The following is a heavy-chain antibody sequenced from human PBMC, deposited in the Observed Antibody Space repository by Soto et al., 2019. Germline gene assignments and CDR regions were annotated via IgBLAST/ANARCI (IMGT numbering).Heavy chain of an antibody. J-gene: IGHJ4*02. Sequence: GGSLRLSCAASGFTFSSYAMSWVRQAPGKGLEWVSAISGSGGSTYYADSVKGRFTISRDNSKNTLYLQMNSLRAEDTAVYYCAKGLMVYARPGRSYFDYWGQGTLVTVSS. CDR3: AKGLMVYARPGRSYFDY. V-gene: IGHV3-23*01. CDR2: ISGSGGST. CDR1: GFTFSSYA. D-gene: IGHD2-8*01.